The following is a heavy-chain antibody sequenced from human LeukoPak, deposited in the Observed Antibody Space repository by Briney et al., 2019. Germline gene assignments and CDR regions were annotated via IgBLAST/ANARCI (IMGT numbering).Heavy chain of an antibody. Sequence: SVKVSCKASGFTFTSSAVQWVQQARGQRLEWIGWIVVGSGNTNYAQKFQERVTITRDMSTSTAYMELSSLRSEDTAVYYCAARPRRPDGAFDIWGQGTMVTVSS. CDR2: IVVGSGNT. J-gene: IGHJ3*02. D-gene: IGHD1-1*01. V-gene: IGHV1-58*01. CDR1: GFTFTSSA. CDR3: AARPRRPDGAFDI.